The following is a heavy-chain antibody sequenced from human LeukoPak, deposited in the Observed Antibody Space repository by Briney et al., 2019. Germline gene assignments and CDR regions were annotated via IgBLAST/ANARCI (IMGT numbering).Heavy chain of an antibody. V-gene: IGHV3-21*01. CDR2: ISSSSSYI. D-gene: IGHD2-2*01. CDR1: GFTFSSYS. CDR3: ARVSTHYYYMDV. J-gene: IGHJ6*03. Sequence: AGGSLRLSXAASGFTFSSYSMSWVRQAPGKGMEWVSSISSSSSYIYYADSVKGRFTISRDNAKNSLYLQMNSLRAEDTAVYYCARVSTHYYYMDVWGKGTTVTVSS.